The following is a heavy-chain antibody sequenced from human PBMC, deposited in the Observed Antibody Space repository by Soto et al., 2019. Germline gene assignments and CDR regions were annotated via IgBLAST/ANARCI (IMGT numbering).Heavy chain of an antibody. CDR2: ISSSSSYI. V-gene: IGHV3-21*01. Sequence: PGGSLRLSCAASGFTFSSYSMNWVRQAPGKGLEWVSSISSSSSYIYYADSVKGRFTISRDNAKNSLYLQMNSLRAEDTAVYYCARDSTAVACTNWFDPWGQGSLVTVSS. CDR1: GFTFSSYS. CDR3: ARDSTAVACTNWFDP. D-gene: IGHD6-19*01. J-gene: IGHJ5*02.